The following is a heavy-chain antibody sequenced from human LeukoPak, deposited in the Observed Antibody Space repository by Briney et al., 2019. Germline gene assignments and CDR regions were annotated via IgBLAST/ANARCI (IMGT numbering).Heavy chain of an antibody. V-gene: IGHV4-59*01. D-gene: IGHD3-10*01. CDR3: ARQSGGFGELFDNWFDP. Sequence: SETLSLTCTVSGGSISSYYWSWIRQPPGKGLEWTGYIYYSGSTNYNPSLKSRVTISVDTSKNQFSLKLSSVTAADTTVYYCARQSGGFGELFDNWFDPWGQGTLVTVSS. CDR1: GGSISSYY. CDR2: IYYSGST. J-gene: IGHJ5*02.